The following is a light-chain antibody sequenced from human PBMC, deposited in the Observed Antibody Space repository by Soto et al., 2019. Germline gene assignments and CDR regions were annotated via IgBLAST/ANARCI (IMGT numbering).Light chain of an antibody. Sequence: DIQMTQSPSSVSASVGDRVSITCRASQGISNWLAWYQQKPGKAPKLLIYDASSLESGVPSRFSGSGSGTEFTLTISSLQPDHFATYYCQHYNSYSEAFGQGTKVDIK. V-gene: IGKV1-5*01. CDR3: QHYNSYSEA. CDR2: DAS. J-gene: IGKJ1*01. CDR1: QGISNW.